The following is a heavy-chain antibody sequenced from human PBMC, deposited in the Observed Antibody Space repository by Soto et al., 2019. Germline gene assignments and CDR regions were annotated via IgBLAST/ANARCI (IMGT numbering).Heavy chain of an antibody. CDR2: INHSGST. J-gene: IGHJ6*02. Sequence: PSETLSLTCAVYGGSFSGYYWSWIRQPPGKGLEWIGEINHSGSTNYNPSLKSRVTISVDTSKNQFSLKLSSVTAADTAVYYCVTNRGYDFYYGMDVWGQGTTVTVSS. CDR3: VTNRGYDFYYGMDV. D-gene: IGHD5-12*01. V-gene: IGHV4-34*01. CDR1: GGSFSGYY.